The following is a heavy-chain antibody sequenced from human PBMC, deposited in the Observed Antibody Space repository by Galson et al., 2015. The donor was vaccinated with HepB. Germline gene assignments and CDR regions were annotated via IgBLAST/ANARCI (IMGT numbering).Heavy chain of an antibody. D-gene: IGHD2-2*01. Sequence: SLRLSCAASGFTFSSYAMHWVRQAPGKGLEWVAVISYDGSNKYYADSVKGRFTISRDNAKNSLFLQMNSLRAEDTAVYYCARDPIVVVPAAHDQYYYYYGMDVWGQGTTVTVSS. CDR1: GFTFSSYA. CDR2: ISYDGSNK. V-gene: IGHV3-30*04. CDR3: ARDPIVVVPAAHDQYYYYYGMDV. J-gene: IGHJ6*02.